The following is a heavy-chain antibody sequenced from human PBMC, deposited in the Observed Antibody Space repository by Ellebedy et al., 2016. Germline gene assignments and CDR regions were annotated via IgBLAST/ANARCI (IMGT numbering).Heavy chain of an antibody. CDR3: ARETALYYYDSSAPRYYFDY. CDR1: GGSISSYY. D-gene: IGHD3-22*01. Sequence: GSLRLSXTVSGGSISSYYWSWIRQPAGKGLEWIGRIYTSGSTNYNPSLKSRVTMSVDTSKNQFSLKLSSVTAADTAVYYCARETALYYYDSSAPRYYFDYWGQGTLVTVSS. V-gene: IGHV4-4*07. J-gene: IGHJ4*02. CDR2: IYTSGST.